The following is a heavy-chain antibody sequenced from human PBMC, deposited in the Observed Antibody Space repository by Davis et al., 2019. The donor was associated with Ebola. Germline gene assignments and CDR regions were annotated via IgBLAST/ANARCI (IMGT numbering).Heavy chain of an antibody. J-gene: IGHJ4*02. CDR3: AKPLSWAAAGSFDY. CDR1: GFTFSSYA. D-gene: IGHD6-13*01. V-gene: IGHV3-30*02. Sequence: PGGSLRLSCAASGFTFSSYAMHWVRQAPGKGLEWVAFIRYDGSNKYYADSVKGRFTISRDNSKNTLYLQMNSLRAEDTAVYYCAKPLSWAAAGSFDYWGQGTLVTVSS. CDR2: IRYDGSNK.